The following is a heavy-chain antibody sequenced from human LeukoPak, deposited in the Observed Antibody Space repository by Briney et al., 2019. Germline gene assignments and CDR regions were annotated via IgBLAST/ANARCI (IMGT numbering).Heavy chain of an antibody. Sequence: GGSLRLSCAASGFTFSSYAMSWVRQAPGKGLEWVLAISGSGGSTYYADSVKGRFTISRDNSKNTLYLQMNSLRAEDTAVYYCAKDSRYYYDSSGYPIDAPFDYWGQGTLVTVSS. J-gene: IGHJ4*02. V-gene: IGHV3-23*01. CDR2: ISGSGGST. CDR1: GFTFSSYA. D-gene: IGHD3-22*01. CDR3: AKDSRYYYDSSGYPIDAPFDY.